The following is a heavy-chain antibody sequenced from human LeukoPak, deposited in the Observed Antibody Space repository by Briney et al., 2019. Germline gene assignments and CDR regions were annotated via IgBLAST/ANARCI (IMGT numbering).Heavy chain of an antibody. V-gene: IGHV4-59*01. CDR3: ARATVMSPSPWRVVASDT. J-gene: IGHJ3*02. D-gene: IGHD2-15*01. CDR2: IYYSGST. Sequence: SETLSLTCTVSGGSISSYYWSWIRQPPGKGLAWIGYIYYSGSTNYNPSLKSRVTISVDTSKNEFSLKLSSVTAADTAVYYCARATVMSPSPWRVVASDTWGQGKMVTVSS. CDR1: GGSISSYY.